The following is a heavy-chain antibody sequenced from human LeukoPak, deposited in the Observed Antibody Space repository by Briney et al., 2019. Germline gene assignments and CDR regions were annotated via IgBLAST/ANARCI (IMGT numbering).Heavy chain of an antibody. V-gene: IGHV1-2*02. CDR1: GYTFTSYY. J-gene: IGHJ4*02. CDR2: INPKSGGT. CDR3: ARGGGSSGYPDY. D-gene: IGHD3-22*01. Sequence: GASVKISCKAFGYTFTSYYVHWVRQAPGQGLEWMGWINPKSGGTDYAQKFQGRVTVTRDTSINTVHMELSRLKSDDTAVYYCARGGGSSGYPDYWGQGTLVTVSS.